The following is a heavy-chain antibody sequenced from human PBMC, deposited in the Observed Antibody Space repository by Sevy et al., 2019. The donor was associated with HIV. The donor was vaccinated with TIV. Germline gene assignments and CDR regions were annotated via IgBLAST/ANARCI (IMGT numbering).Heavy chain of an antibody. CDR3: AGVACSRHIDY. J-gene: IGHJ4*02. CDR1: GFAFYEYS. CDR2: LSCGCGKI. Sequence: GGSLRLSCAASGFAFYEYSMSWIRQAPGKGLEWVATLSCGCGKINYADSVKGRFTISRDNSKNSFYLQMDNLRVEDTALYYCAGVACSRHIDYWGQGTRVTVSS. D-gene: IGHD3-3*01. V-gene: IGHV3-23*01.